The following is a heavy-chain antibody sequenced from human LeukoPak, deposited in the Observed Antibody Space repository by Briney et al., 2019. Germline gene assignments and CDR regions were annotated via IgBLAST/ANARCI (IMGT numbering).Heavy chain of an antibody. Sequence: SETLSLTCSVSGGSVSSSSDYWDWIRQPPGKGLEWIGTIHYTGRTYYNPSFKSRVTMSVDTSKNQFSLKLSSVTATDTAVYYCARPHGSGYYNYYMDVWGKGTTVIVSS. J-gene: IGHJ6*03. D-gene: IGHD3-10*01. CDR3: ARPHGSGYYNYYMDV. CDR1: GGSVSSSSDY. V-gene: IGHV4-39*01. CDR2: IHYTGRT.